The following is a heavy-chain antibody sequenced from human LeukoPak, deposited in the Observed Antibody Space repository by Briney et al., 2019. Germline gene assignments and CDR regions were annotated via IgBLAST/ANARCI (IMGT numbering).Heavy chain of an antibody. Sequence: GESLKISCKGSGYSFTTYWIAWVRQMPGKGLEWMGIIYPGDSDTRYSPSFQGQVTISADKSITSAYLQWSSLKASDTAMYYCARQVGAPHTFDYWGQGTLVTVSS. CDR1: GYSFTTYW. D-gene: IGHD1-26*01. CDR2: IYPGDSDT. CDR3: ARQVGAPHTFDY. J-gene: IGHJ4*02. V-gene: IGHV5-51*01.